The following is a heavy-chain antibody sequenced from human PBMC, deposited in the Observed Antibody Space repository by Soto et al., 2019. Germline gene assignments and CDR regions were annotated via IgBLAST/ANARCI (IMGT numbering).Heavy chain of an antibody. CDR1: GYTYSSYL. J-gene: IGHJ4*02. D-gene: IGHD6-19*01. Sequence: ASVTVSCKTSGYTYSSYLFSWVRPARGQGLEWMGWVSNKNGVTNYAEKFRDRVTMTTDISTNTIYMELRSLRSDDTAVYFCARERLNTGWYGFDHWGQGTQVTVSS. CDR3: ARERLNTGWYGFDH. V-gene: IGHV1-18*04. CDR2: VSNKNGVT.